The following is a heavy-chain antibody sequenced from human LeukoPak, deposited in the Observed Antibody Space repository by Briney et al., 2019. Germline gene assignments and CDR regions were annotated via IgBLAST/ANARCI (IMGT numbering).Heavy chain of an antibody. CDR1: GYTFCSYV. V-gene: IGHV1-18*01. J-gene: IGHJ4*02. CDR2: ISGYNGNT. Sequence: ASVKVSCKASGYTFCSYVIAWVRQAPGHGLEWMGWISGYNGNTNYAQKLQGRVSMTTDTSTTTAYMELRSLTSDDTALYYCARSSLGTITAGPFDYWGQGTLVTVSS. CDR3: ARSSLGTITAGPFDY. D-gene: IGHD5-12*01.